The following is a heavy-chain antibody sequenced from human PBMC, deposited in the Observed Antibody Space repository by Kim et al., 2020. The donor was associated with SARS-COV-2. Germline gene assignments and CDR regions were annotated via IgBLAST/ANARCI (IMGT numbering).Heavy chain of an antibody. D-gene: IGHD4-17*01. CDR2: IWYDGSNT. CDR1: GFTFSSYG. CDR3: AANYGDYGDYYYGMDV. Sequence: GGSLRLSCAASGFTFSSYGIHWVRQAPGKGLEWVAVIWYDGSNTYYADSVKGRFTISRDNSKNTLYLQMNSLRAEDTAVYYCAANYGDYGDYYYGMDVWGQGNTVTVSS. J-gene: IGHJ6*01. V-gene: IGHV3-33*01.